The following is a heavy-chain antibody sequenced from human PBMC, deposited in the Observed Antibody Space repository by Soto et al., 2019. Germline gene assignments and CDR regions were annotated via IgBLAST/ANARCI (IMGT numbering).Heavy chain of an antibody. CDR1: GFTFSSYA. D-gene: IGHD6-13*01. CDR2: ISYDGSNK. CDR3: ARGGYSSSSWYVYYYYGMDV. J-gene: IGHJ6*02. V-gene: IGHV3-30-3*01. Sequence: PXESLRLSCAASGFTFSSYAMHGVRQAPGKGLEWVAVISYDGSNKYYADSVKGRFTISRDNSKNTLYLQMNSLRAEDTAVYYCARGGYSSSSWYVYYYYGMDVWGQGTTVTVS.